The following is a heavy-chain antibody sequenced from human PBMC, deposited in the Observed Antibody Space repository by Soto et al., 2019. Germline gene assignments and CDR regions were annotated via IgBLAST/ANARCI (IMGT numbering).Heavy chain of an antibody. Sequence: QVQLQESGPGLVKPSETLSVTCTVSGDSVSGENYFWTWIRQPPGKELEWIGYISYSGSTNYNPSLKSRVPISVDTSSNQFSLRLNSVTAADTAVYYCARGGPRSAGLGYWGQGTLVLVSS. CDR1: GDSVSGENYF. V-gene: IGHV4-61*01. D-gene: IGHD1-26*01. CDR3: ARGGPRSAGLGY. CDR2: ISYSGST. J-gene: IGHJ4*02.